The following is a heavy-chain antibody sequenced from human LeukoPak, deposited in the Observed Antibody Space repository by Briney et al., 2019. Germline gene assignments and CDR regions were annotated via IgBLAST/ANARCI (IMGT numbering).Heavy chain of an antibody. D-gene: IGHD4-11*01. Sequence: SETLSLTCTVSGGSISNGDHYWSWIRQPPGMGLDWIGYIYQSGSTYYNPSLKSRVTISVDTSKNQFSLKLSSVTAADTAVYYCARGTPNPTYSNYGYWGQGTLVTVSS. CDR3: ARGTPNPTYSNYGY. CDR2: IYQSGST. CDR1: GGSISNGDHY. J-gene: IGHJ4*02. V-gene: IGHV4-30-2*01.